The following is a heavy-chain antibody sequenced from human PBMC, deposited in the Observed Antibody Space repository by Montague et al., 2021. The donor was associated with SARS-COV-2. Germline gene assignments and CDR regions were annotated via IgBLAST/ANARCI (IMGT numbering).Heavy chain of an antibody. V-gene: IGHV6-1*01. Sequence: CAISGESVSSNSATWNWIRQSPSRGLEWLGRTYYRSMWKSNYARSVKSRIAINPDTPKNQFSLQLSSVTPKDTALYYCVRGIEAAGSYDYWGQGTLVTVSS. CDR2: TYYRSMWKS. D-gene: IGHD6-13*01. J-gene: IGHJ4*02. CDR1: GESVSSNSAT. CDR3: VRGIEAAGSYDY.